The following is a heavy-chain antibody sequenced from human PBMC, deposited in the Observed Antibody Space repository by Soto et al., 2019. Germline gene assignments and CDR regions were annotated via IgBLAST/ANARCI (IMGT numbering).Heavy chain of an antibody. CDR1: GYNFATYW. CDR3: ASHCFYVYYTSSYYDP. Sequence: PGESLKISCKGSGYNFATYWIAWVRQMPGKGLEYMGIIYPGDSDTRYSPSFQGQVTFSADKSINTAYLQWSSLKASDTAMYYCASHCFYVYYTSSYYDPWGQGTLVTVSS. D-gene: IGHD3-16*01. CDR2: IYPGDSDT. J-gene: IGHJ5*02. V-gene: IGHV5-51*01.